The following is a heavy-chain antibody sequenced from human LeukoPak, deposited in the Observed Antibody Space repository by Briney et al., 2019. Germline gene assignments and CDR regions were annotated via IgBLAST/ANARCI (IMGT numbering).Heavy chain of an antibody. CDR2: IGRSGDRTT. D-gene: IGHD1-26*01. CDR1: GFTVSIYS. Sequence: PGGSLRLSCAASGFTVSIYSLNWVRQAPGKGLEWVAYIGRSGDRTTKYADSVKGRFTISRDNAEDSPFLQMNSLRVEDTAVYYCAKGVGATRDSYYYYMDVWGKGTTVTVSS. CDR3: AKGVGATRDSYYYYMDV. V-gene: IGHV3-48*04. J-gene: IGHJ6*03.